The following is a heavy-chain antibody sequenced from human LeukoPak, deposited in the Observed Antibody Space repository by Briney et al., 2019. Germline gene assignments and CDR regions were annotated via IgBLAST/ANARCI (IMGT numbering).Heavy chain of an antibody. CDR1: GGSISSSY. J-gene: IGHJ4*02. D-gene: IGHD2-15*01. CDR2: IYYSGST. CDR3: ASKVAYCSGGSCYGYFDY. V-gene: IGHV4-59*08. Sequence: SETLSLTCTVPGGSISSSYWSSIRQPPGKGLEWIGYIYYSGSTNYNPSLKSRVTISVDTSKNQFSLKLSSVTAADTAMYYCASKVAYCSGGSCYGYFDYWGQGTLVTVSS.